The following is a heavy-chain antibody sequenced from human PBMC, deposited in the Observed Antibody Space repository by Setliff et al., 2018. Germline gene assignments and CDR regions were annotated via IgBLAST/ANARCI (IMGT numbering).Heavy chain of an antibody. CDR1: GGSISSGGYY. CDR3: ARVALVVVIRNAFEI. CDR2: IYYSGST. D-gene: IGHD2-21*01. V-gene: IGHV4-31*03. J-gene: IGHJ3*02. Sequence: SETLSLTCTVSGGSISSGGYYWSWIRQHPGKGLEWIGYIYYSGSTYYNPSLKSRVTISVDSSKNQFSLKLSSVTAADTAVYYCARVALVVVIRNAFEIWGQGTMVTVSS.